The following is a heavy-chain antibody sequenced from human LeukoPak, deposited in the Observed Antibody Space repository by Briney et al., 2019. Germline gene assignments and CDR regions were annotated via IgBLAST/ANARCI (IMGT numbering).Heavy chain of an antibody. CDR3: ARDRYSGYDSLGY. Sequence: SVKVSCKASGGTFSSYAISWVRQAPGQGLEWMGGIIPIFGTANYAQKVQGRVTITAYESTSTAYMELSRLRSEDTAVYYCARDRYSGYDSLGYWGQGTLVTVSS. CDR1: GGTFSSYA. V-gene: IGHV1-69*13. D-gene: IGHD5-12*01. J-gene: IGHJ4*02. CDR2: IIPIFGTA.